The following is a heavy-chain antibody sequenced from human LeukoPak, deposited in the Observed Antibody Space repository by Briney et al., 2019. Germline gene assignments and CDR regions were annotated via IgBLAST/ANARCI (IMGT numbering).Heavy chain of an antibody. CDR3: ASHSDYCSSTSCPFDY. CDR2: IYYSGST. V-gene: IGHV4-31*03. Sequence: PSQTLSLTCTVSGGSISSGGYYWSWIRQHPGKGLEWNGYIYYSGSTYYNPSLKSRVTISVDTSKNQFSLKLSSVTAADTAVYYCASHSDYCSSTSCPFDYWGQGTLVTVSS. D-gene: IGHD2-2*01. J-gene: IGHJ4*02. CDR1: GGSISSGGYY.